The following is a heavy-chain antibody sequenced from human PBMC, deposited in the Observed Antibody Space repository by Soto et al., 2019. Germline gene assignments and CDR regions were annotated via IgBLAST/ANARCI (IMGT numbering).Heavy chain of an antibody. CDR3: ARSGNGDIVARGHWYFDL. J-gene: IGHJ2*01. V-gene: IGHV3-53*04. CDR1: GFTVSSNY. Sequence: EVQLVESGGGLVQPGGSLRLSCAASGFTVSSNYMSWVRQAPGKGLEWVSVIYSGGSTYYADSVKGRFTISRHNSKNTLYLQMNSLRAEDTAVYYCARSGNGDIVARGHWYFDLWGRGTLVPVSS. D-gene: IGHD5-12*01. CDR2: IYSGGST.